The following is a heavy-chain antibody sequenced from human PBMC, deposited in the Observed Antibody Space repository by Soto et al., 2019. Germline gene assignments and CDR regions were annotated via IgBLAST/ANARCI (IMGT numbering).Heavy chain of an antibody. CDR2: MSVSGAT. CDR1: GFNTRNYL. D-gene: IGHD5-12*01. J-gene: IGHJ3*01. V-gene: IGHV3-23*01. Sequence: EVQLLESGGGLVQPGGSLRLSCEVSGFNTRNYLMSWVRQAPGKGLEWVSGMSVSGATQYADSVKGRFTISKDFSKNTLYLQMNNLRAEDTAVYHCEGSWTWGQGTMVTGSS. CDR3: EGSWT.